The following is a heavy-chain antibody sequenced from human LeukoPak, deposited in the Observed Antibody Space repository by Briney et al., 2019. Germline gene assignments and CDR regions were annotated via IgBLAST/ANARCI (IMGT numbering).Heavy chain of an antibody. Sequence: GSLRLSCAASGFTFSSYGMNWVRQAPGKGLEWVSSISSSSSYIYYADSVKGRFTICRDNAKDSLYLQMNSLRAEDTAVYYCARVASYYVSVRWGQGTLVTVSS. D-gene: IGHD1-26*01. CDR1: GFTFSSYG. J-gene: IGHJ4*02. CDR2: ISSSSSYI. CDR3: ARVASYYVSVR. V-gene: IGHV3-21*01.